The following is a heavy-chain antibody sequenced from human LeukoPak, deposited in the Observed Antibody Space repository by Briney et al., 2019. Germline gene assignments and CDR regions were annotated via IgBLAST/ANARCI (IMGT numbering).Heavy chain of an antibody. CDR1: GYSISRGFY. V-gene: IGHV4-38-2*02. CDR2: IHYSGST. D-gene: IGHD2-15*01. J-gene: IGHJ4*02. CDR3: ASDAPGLLGY. Sequence: SETLSLTCTVSGYSISRGFYWGWIRQPPGEGPEWIGNIHYSGSTYYKPPLKSRVTISVDTSKNQFSLTLSSVTAADTAMYYCASDAPGLLGYWGQGTLVTVSS.